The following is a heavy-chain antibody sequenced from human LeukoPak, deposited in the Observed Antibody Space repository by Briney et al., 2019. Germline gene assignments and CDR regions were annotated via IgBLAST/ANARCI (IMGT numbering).Heavy chain of an antibody. Sequence: GGSLRLSCAASGFTFSSYAMNWVRQAPGKGLEWVSGISSGGGNTYYADSVKGRFTISTDSSKNTLYLQMNSLRDEDTSVCYCARGGRTDSGSYPYGMDVWGQGATVTVSS. D-gene: IGHD3-10*01. CDR2: ISSGGGNT. CDR1: GFTFSSYA. J-gene: IGHJ6*02. V-gene: IGHV3-23*01. CDR3: ARGGRTDSGSYPYGMDV.